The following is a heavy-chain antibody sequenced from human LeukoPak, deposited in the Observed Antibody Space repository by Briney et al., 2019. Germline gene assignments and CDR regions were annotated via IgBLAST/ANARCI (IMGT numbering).Heavy chain of an antibody. CDR1: GGSISSSSYY. CDR3: ARDRTAANWYFDL. D-gene: IGHD1-1*01. CDR2: IYYSGST. Sequence: PSETLSLTCSVSGGSISSSSYYCGWIRQPPGKGLEWIGSIYYSGSTDYNPSLKSRVAISIDTSKNQSSLRLSSVTAADTAVYYCARDRTAANWYFDLWGPGTLVTVSS. J-gene: IGHJ2*01. V-gene: IGHV4-39*07.